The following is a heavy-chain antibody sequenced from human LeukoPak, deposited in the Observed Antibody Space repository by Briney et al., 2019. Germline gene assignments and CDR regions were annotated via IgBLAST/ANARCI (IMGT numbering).Heavy chain of an antibody. V-gene: IGHV4-61*02. D-gene: IGHD3-3*01. CDR1: GGSISSGRYY. CDR3: VKGDNYDFWSRLDS. J-gene: IGHJ4*02. Sequence: PSETLSLTCTVSGGSISSGRYYWNWIRQPAGKGLEWIGRIYTSGSTNYNPSLKSRITISGDTSKNQFSLKVTSVAAADTAVYYCVKGDNYDFWSRLDSWGQGILVTVSS. CDR2: IYTSGST.